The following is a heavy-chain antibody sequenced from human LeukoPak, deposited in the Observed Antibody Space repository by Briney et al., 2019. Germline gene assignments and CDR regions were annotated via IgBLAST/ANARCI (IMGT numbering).Heavy chain of an antibody. V-gene: IGHV1-69*05. CDR1: GGTFSSYA. D-gene: IGHD3-22*01. J-gene: IGHJ4*02. CDR2: IIPIFGTA. Sequence: SVKVSCKASGGTFSSYAISWVRQAPGQGLEWMGGIIPIFGTANYAQKFQGRVTITTDESTSTAYMELSSLRSEDTAVYYCAGLYYYDSSGYFYYFDYWGQGTLVTVSS. CDR3: AGLYYYDSSGYFYYFDY.